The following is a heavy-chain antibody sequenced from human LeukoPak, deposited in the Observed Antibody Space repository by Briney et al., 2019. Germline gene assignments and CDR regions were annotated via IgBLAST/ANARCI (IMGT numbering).Heavy chain of an antibody. CDR3: ARASYCSDSHCHNLAWFGP. CDR1: GGSISNFY. CDR2: ISSTGST. J-gene: IGHJ5*02. Sequence: SETLSLTCTASGGSISNFYWSWLRQPAGKGLEWIGRISSTGSTNYNPSLESRVTILVDTSKNQFSLRLTSVTAADTAIYYCARASYCSDSHCHNLAWFGPWGQGTPVTVSS. D-gene: IGHD2-15*01. V-gene: IGHV4-4*07.